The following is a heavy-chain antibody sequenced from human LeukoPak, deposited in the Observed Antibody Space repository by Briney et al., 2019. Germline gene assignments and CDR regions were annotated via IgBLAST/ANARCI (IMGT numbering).Heavy chain of an antibody. Sequence: PGGSLRLSCAASGFTFSRPGMHWVRQAPGKGLEWVAVIWYDGSYRYYADSVKGRFTISKDNSKNTLYLEMNSLRAEDTAVYYCARSASSSWAYFDYWGQGTLVTVSS. J-gene: IGHJ4*02. CDR3: ARSASSSWAYFDY. CDR1: GFTFSRPG. CDR2: IWYDGSYR. D-gene: IGHD6-13*01. V-gene: IGHV3-33*01.